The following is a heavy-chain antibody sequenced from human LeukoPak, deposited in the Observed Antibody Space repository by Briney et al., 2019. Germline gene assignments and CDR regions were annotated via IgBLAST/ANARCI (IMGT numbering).Heavy chain of an antibody. CDR2: INPNSGGT. CDR3: ARAFDSGYDCDY. J-gene: IGHJ4*02. D-gene: IGHD5-12*01. CDR1: GGTFSSYA. V-gene: IGHV1-2*02. Sequence: GASVKVSCKASGGTFSSYAISWVRQAPGQGLEWMGWINPNSGGTNYAQKFQGRVTMTRDTSISTAYMELSRLRSDDTAVYYCARAFDSGYDCDYWGQGTLVTVSS.